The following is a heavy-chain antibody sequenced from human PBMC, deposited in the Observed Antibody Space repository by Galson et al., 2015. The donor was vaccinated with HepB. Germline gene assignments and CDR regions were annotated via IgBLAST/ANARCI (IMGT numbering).Heavy chain of an antibody. CDR2: ISDSGGST. Sequence: SLRLSCAASGFTFNSYGMSWVRQAPGKGLEWVSAISDSGGSTYYADSVKGRFTISRDNSKNTLYLQMNSLRAEDTAVYYCAKDEQRYGHFDYWGQGTLVTVSS. D-gene: IGHD1-1*01. J-gene: IGHJ4*02. CDR3: AKDEQRYGHFDY. V-gene: IGHV3-23*01. CDR1: GFTFNSYG.